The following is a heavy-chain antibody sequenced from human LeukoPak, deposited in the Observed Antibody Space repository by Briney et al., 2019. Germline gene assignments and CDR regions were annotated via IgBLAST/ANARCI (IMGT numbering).Heavy chain of an antibody. J-gene: IGHJ6*03. V-gene: IGHV3-48*03. CDR1: GFTFSSYE. CDR3: ARETYGSGSYSYYYFMDV. Sequence: GGSLRLSCAASGFTFSSYEMNWVRQAPGKGLEWISYISTRGSTIYYADSVKGRFTISRDNARNSLYLQMNSLRAEDTAVYYCARETYGSGSYSYYYFMDVWGKGTTVTISS. D-gene: IGHD3-10*01. CDR2: ISTRGSTI.